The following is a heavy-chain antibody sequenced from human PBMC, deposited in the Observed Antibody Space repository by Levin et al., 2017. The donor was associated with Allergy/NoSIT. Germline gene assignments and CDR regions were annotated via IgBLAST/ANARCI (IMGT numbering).Heavy chain of an antibody. J-gene: IGHJ4*02. V-gene: IGHV4-39*01. CDR1: GGSISSSSYY. D-gene: IGHD6-13*01. CDR3: ARPLDLSPAGPFDY. Sequence: SQTLSLTCTVSGGSISSSSYYWGWIRQPPGKGLEWIGSIYYSGSTYYNPSLKSRVTISVDTSKNQFSLKLSSVTAADTAVYYCARPLDLSPAGPFDYWGQGTLVTVSS. CDR2: IYYSGST.